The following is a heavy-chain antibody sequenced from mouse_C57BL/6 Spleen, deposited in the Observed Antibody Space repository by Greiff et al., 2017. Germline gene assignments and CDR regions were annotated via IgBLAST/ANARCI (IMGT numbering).Heavy chain of an antibody. J-gene: IGHJ4*01. V-gene: IGHV5-17*01. CDR3: ATDRTHYAMDY. CDR2: ISSGSSTI. D-gene: IGHD2-14*01. CDR1: GFTFSDYG. Sequence: EVKLVESGGGLVKPGGSLKLSCAASGFTFSDYGMHWVRQAPEKGLEWVAYISSGSSTIYYADTVKGRFTISRDNAKNTLFLQMTRLSSDNTVMYYCATDRTHYAMDYWGQGTSVPVSS.